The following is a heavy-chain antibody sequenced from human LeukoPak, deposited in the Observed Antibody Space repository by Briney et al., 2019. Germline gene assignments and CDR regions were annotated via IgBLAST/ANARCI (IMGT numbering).Heavy chain of an antibody. V-gene: IGHV4-61*02. CDR2: IYTSGRT. CDR3: ARTPYYYGSGSELDY. J-gene: IGHJ4*02. CDR1: GGSISSGSYY. Sequence: SETLSLTCTVSGGSISSGSYYWRWIRQPAGKGLEWIGRIYTSGRTNYNPSLKSRVTISLDTSKNQFSLKLTSVTAADTAVYYCARTPYYYGSGSELDYWGQGALVTVSS. D-gene: IGHD3-10*01.